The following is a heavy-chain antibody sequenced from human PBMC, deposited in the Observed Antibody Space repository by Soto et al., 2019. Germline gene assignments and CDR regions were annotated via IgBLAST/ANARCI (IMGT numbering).Heavy chain of an antibody. J-gene: IGHJ3*02. CDR1: GFTFSSYT. Sequence: GGSLRLSCAASGFTFSSYTMSWVRQAPGKGLEWVSGISSSGDNQYYADSVKGRFTISRDNSKNTLYLQRNSLRAEDTAVYYCAKERNYGSGSDYAFDIWGQGTMVTVSS. CDR2: ISSSGDNQ. V-gene: IGHV3-23*01. CDR3: AKERNYGSGSDYAFDI. D-gene: IGHD3-10*01.